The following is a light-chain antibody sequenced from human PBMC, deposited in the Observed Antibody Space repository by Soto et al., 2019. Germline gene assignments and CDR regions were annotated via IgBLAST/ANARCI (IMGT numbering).Light chain of an antibody. Sequence: QSALTQPASVSGSPGQSITISCTGTSSDVGGYNYVSWYQQHPGKAPKLMIYDVSNRPSGVSNRFSGSKSGNTASLTISGLQAEDEADYYCSSNTSSSTLADVVFGGGTKVTVL. J-gene: IGLJ2*01. V-gene: IGLV2-14*01. CDR1: SSDVGGYNY. CDR3: SSNTSSSTLADVV. CDR2: DVS.